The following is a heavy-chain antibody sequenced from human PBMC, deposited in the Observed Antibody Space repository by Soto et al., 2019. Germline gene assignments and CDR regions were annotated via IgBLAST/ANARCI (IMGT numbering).Heavy chain of an antibody. CDR1: GFTFSSYG. D-gene: IGHD3-10*01. V-gene: IGHV3-33*01. J-gene: IGHJ4*02. CDR3: ARERYYYGSGSYYFDY. Sequence: ESGGGVVQPGRSLRLSCAASGFTFSSYGMHWVRQAPGKGLEWVAVIWYDGSNKYYADSVKGRFTISRDNSKNTLYLQMNSLRAEDTAVYYCARERYYYGSGSYYFDYWGQGTLVTVSS. CDR2: IWYDGSNK.